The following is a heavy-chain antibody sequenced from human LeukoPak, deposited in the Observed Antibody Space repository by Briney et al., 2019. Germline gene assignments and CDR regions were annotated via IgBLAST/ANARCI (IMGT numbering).Heavy chain of an antibody. CDR3: ARYDSRSGGNSRFDY. D-gene: IGHD4-23*01. CDR1: GGSISSGSYY. CDR2: IYTSGST. J-gene: IGHJ4*02. Sequence: PSETLSLTCTVSGGSISSGSYYWSWIRQPAGKGLEWIGRIYTSGSTNYNPSLKSRVTISVDTSKNQFSLKLSSVTAADTAVYYCARYDSRSGGNSRFDYWGQGTLVTVSS. V-gene: IGHV4-61*02.